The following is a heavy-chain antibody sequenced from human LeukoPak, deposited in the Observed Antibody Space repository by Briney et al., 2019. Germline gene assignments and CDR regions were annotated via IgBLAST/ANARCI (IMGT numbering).Heavy chain of an antibody. V-gene: IGHV3-48*03. CDR2: ISSSGSTI. CDR3: AELGITMIGGV. D-gene: IGHD3-10*02. CDR1: GLTFSYFA. Sequence: GGSLRLSCEASGLTFSYFAIHWVRQAPGKGLEWVSYISSSGSTIYYADSVKGRFTISRDNAKNSLYLQMNSLRAEDTAVYYCAELGITMIGGVWGKGTTVTISS. J-gene: IGHJ6*04.